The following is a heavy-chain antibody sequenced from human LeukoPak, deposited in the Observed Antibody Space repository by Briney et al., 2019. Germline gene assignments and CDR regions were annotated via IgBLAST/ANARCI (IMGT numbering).Heavy chain of an antibody. CDR3: ARASGNNYYDSSGCDY. D-gene: IGHD3-22*01. CDR2: ISAYNGNT. CDR1: GGTFSSYA. J-gene: IGHJ4*02. Sequence: ASVKVSCKASGGTFSSYAISWVRQALGQGLEWMGWISAYNGNTNYAQKLQGRVTITTDTSTSTAYLELRSLRSDDTAVYYCARASGNNYYDSSGCDYWGQGTLVTVSS. V-gene: IGHV1-18*01.